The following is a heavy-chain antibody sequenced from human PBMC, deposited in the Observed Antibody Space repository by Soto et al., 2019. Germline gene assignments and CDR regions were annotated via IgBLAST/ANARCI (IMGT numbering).Heavy chain of an antibody. CDR1: GVSTISYH. J-gene: IGHJ4*02. D-gene: IGHD5-12*01. Sequence: SETLSLTCTVSGVSTISYHWSWILQPPGRGLEWIGFIYYAGSTKYNPSLNSRVTISVDTSKNQFSLTVTSVTAADTAVYYCARRIVATETFDDWGQGTLVTVVS. V-gene: IGHV4-59*08. CDR3: ARRIVATETFDD. CDR2: IYYAGST.